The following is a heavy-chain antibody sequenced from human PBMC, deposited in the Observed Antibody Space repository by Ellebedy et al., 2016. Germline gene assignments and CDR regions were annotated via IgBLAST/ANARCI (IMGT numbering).Heavy chain of an antibody. D-gene: IGHD1-1*01. CDR2: IWYDGSDQ. Sequence: GESLKISCAASGFTFRNYGMHWVRQAPGKGLEWVGIIWYDGSDQRYGDSVKGRFTISRDNSQNTLYLQMNSLRDEDTAVYYCARDGYKYNDVHTCDIWGQGTMVTVS. CDR3: ARDGYKYNDVHTCDI. J-gene: IGHJ3*02. CDR1: GFTFRNYG. V-gene: IGHV3-33*01.